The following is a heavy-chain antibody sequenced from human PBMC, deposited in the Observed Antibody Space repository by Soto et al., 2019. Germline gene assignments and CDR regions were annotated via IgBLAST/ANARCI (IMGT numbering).Heavy chain of an antibody. CDR2: TRNKANSYTT. Sequence: GGSLRLSCAASGFTFSDHYMDWVRQAPGKGLEWVGRTRNKANSYTTEYAASVKGRFTISRDDSKNSLYLQMNSLKTEDTAVYYCAREYCSGGSCYLGYYYYYMDVWGKGTTVTVSS. CDR3: AREYCSGGSCYLGYYYYYMDV. V-gene: IGHV3-72*01. J-gene: IGHJ6*03. D-gene: IGHD2-15*01. CDR1: GFTFSDHY.